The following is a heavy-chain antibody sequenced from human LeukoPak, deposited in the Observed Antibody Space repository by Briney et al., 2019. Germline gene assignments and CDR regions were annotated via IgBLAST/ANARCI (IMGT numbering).Heavy chain of an antibody. V-gene: IGHV3-15*01. Sequence: GGPLRLSCAASGFTFSNAWMSWVRQAPGKGPEWVGRIKSETDGGTTAYAAPVEGRFTISRDDSKNTLSLQMNSLKSEDTAVYYCTTDSGMTTIPAVGYWGQGTLVTVSS. CDR2: IKSETDGGTT. D-gene: IGHD5-24*01. J-gene: IGHJ4*02. CDR1: GFTFSNAW. CDR3: TTDSGMTTIPAVGY.